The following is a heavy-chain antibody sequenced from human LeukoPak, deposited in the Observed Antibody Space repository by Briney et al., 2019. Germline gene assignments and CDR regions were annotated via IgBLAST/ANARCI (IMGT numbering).Heavy chain of an antibody. J-gene: IGHJ6*03. Sequence: WETLSLTCTVSGGSISSYYWSWIRQPPAKGLERIGYIYYSGSTNYNLSLKSRVTISVDTSKNQCSLKLSSVTAADTAVYYCARTWDYDILTGPLYYYMDVWGKGTTVTVSS. CDR2: IYYSGST. D-gene: IGHD3-9*01. CDR1: GGSISSYY. CDR3: ARTWDYDILTGPLYYYMDV. V-gene: IGHV4-59*01.